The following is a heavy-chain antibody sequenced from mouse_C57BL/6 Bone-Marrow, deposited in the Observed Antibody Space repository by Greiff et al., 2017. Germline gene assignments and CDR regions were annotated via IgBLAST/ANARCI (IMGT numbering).Heavy chain of an antibody. Sequence: QVQLQQSGAELVRPGASVTLSCKASGYTFTAYEMHWVKQTPVHGLEWIGAIDPETGGTAYNQKFKGKAILTADKSSSTAYMELRSLTSEDSAVYYCARGGYDGYYGWDYWGQGTTLTVS. J-gene: IGHJ2*01. D-gene: IGHD2-3*01. V-gene: IGHV1-15*01. CDR2: IDPETGGT. CDR3: ARGGYDGYYGWDY. CDR1: GYTFTAYE.